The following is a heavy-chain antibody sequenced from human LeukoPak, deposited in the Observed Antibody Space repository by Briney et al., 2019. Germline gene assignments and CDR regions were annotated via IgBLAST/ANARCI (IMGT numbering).Heavy chain of an antibody. CDR1: GYTFTGYY. CDR2: INPNSGGT. CDR3: ARDYYYDSSGYYAGAFDI. J-gene: IGHJ3*02. V-gene: IGHV1-2*02. D-gene: IGHD3-22*01. Sequence: ASVKVSCKASGYTFTGYYMHWVRQAPGQGLEWMRWINPNSGGTNYAQKFQGRVTMTRDTSISTAYMELSRLRSDDTAVYYCARDYYYDSSGYYAGAFDIWGQGTMVTVSS.